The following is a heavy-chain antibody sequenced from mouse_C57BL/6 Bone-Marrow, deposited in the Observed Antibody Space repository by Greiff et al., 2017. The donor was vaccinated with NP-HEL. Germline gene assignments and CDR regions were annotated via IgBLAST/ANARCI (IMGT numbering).Heavy chain of an antibody. D-gene: IGHD2-2*01. CDR1: GFSFNTYA. CDR3: VRHLLWLPPYAMDY. J-gene: IGHJ4*01. V-gene: IGHV10-1*01. Sequence: EVQLVESGGGLVQPKGSLKLSCAASGFSFNTYAMNWVRQAPGKGLEWVARIRSKSNNYATYYADSVKDRFTISRDDSESMLYLQMNNLKTEDTAMYYCVRHLLWLPPYAMDYWGQGTSVTVSS. CDR2: IRSKSNNYAT.